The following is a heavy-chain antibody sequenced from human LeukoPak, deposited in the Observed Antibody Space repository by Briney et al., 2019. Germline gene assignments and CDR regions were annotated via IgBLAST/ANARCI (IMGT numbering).Heavy chain of an antibody. CDR1: GFTFSSYG. Sequence: GGSLRLSCAASGFTFSSYGMHWVRQAPGKGLEWVAVIWYDGSNKYYADSVKGRFTISRDNSKNTLYLQMNSLRAEDTAVYYRARCSSTSCRDYFDYWGQGTLVTVSS. V-gene: IGHV3-33*01. D-gene: IGHD2-2*01. CDR3: ARCSSTSCRDYFDY. CDR2: IWYDGSNK. J-gene: IGHJ4*02.